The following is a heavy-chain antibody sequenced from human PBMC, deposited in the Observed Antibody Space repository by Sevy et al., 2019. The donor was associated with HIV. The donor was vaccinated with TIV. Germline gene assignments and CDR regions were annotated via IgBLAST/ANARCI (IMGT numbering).Heavy chain of an antibody. J-gene: IGHJ5*02. CDR1: GGSISSGGYY. Sequence: SETLSLTCTVSGGSISSGGYYWSWISQHPGKGLEWIGYIYYSGSTYYNPSLKSRVTISVDTSKNQFSLKLSSVTAADTAVYYCARAPLDYGSGSGDWFDPWGQGTLVTVSS. D-gene: IGHD3-10*01. CDR2: IYYSGST. CDR3: ARAPLDYGSGSGDWFDP. V-gene: IGHV4-31*03.